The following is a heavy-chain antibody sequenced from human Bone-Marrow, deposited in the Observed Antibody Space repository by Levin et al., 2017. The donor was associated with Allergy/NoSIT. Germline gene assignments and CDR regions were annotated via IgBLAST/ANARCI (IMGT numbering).Heavy chain of an antibody. CDR1: GFTFSSYA. J-gene: IGHJ4*02. CDR2: ISYDGSNK. CDR3: ARGGPYYYDSSGYDDDY. Sequence: SGGSLRLSCAASGFTFSSYAMHWVRQAPGKGLEWVAVISYDGSNKYYADSVKGRFTISRDNSKNTLYLQMNSLRAEDTAVYYCARGGPYYYDSSGYDDDYWGQGTLVTVSS. D-gene: IGHD3-22*01. V-gene: IGHV3-30-3*01.